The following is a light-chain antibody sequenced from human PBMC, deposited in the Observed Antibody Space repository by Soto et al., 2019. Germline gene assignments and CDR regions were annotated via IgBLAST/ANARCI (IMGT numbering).Light chain of an antibody. J-gene: IGKJ2*01. V-gene: IGKV1-33*01. CDR3: QQYDTLPPYT. Sequence: DIQMTQSPSSLSASVGDRVTIACQANQDIGNYLNWNQQKPGKAPRLLIYDASNLEIGVASRFSGSGSGTDFTFTVSNLQPEDIATYYCQQYDTLPPYTFGQGTKVDIK. CDR1: QDIGNY. CDR2: DAS.